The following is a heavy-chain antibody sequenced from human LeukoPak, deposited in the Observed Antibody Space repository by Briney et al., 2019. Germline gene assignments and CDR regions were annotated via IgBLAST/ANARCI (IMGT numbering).Heavy chain of an antibody. Sequence: GGSLRLSCAASGFTFSSYGMSWVRQAPGKGLEWVSSISYSGYSTYYADSVKGRFTISRDNSKNTLYLQMNSLRAEDTAVYYCARDLYSPLGFDYWGQGTLVTVSS. J-gene: IGHJ4*02. V-gene: IGHV3-23*01. D-gene: IGHD4-11*01. CDR2: ISYSGYST. CDR3: ARDLYSPLGFDY. CDR1: GFTFSSYG.